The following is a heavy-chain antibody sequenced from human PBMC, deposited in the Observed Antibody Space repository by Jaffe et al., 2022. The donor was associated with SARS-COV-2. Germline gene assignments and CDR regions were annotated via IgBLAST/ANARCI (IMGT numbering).Heavy chain of an antibody. V-gene: IGHV3-30*03. CDR1: GFTFSSYG. Sequence: QVQLVESGGGVVQPGRSLRLSCAASGFTFSSYGMHWVRQAPGKGLEWVAVISYDGSNKYYADSVKGRFTISRDNSKNTLYLQMNSLRAEDTAVYYCASKSWDGTHDYWGQGTLVTVSS. CDR2: ISYDGSNK. J-gene: IGHJ4*02. D-gene: IGHD1-1*01. CDR3: ASKSWDGTHDY.